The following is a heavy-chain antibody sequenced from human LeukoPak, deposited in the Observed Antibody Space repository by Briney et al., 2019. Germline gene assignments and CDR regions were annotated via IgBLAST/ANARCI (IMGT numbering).Heavy chain of an antibody. CDR2: IIPIFGTA. CDR1: GGTFSSYA. J-gene: IGHJ6*04. Sequence: EASVKVSCKASGGTFSSYAISWVRQAPGQGLEWMGGIIPIFGTAHYAQKFQGRVTITADESTSTAYMELSSLRSEDTAVYYCAREPYYDYVWGRGQHLPAHYYGMDVWGKGTTVTVSS. D-gene: IGHD3-16*01. CDR3: AREPYYDYVWGRGQHLPAHYYGMDV. V-gene: IGHV1-69*01.